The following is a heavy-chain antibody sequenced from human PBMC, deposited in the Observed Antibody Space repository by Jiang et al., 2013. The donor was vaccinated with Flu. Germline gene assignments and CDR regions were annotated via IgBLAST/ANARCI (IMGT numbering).Heavy chain of an antibody. V-gene: IGHV4-31*01. CDR3: ATSGRSSYFES. D-gene: IGHD6-19*01. CDR2: IYYSGTT. CDR1: AGSFGSDVNY. J-gene: IGHJ4*01. Sequence: PGLVKPSQTLSLSCSVSAGSFGSDVNYCTWIRQRPGKGLEWIASIYYSGTTYYNPSLKTLASISIDTSQSQFSLKLTSVTAADTAVYYCATSGRSSYFESWGHGTLVTVSS.